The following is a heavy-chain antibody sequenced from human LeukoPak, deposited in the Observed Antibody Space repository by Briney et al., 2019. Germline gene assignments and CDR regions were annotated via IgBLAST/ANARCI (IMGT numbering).Heavy chain of an antibody. Sequence: GGSLRLSCAASGFTFSTYYMTCVRQAPGKGLEWVAGVKQDGSENYYVDSVKGRFTISRDNSKNSLYLQMNSLRAEDTAVYFCARERYCTSTTCYVGVPFDYWGQGTLVTVAS. CDR3: ARERYCTSTTCYVGVPFDY. CDR1: GFTFSTYY. V-gene: IGHV3-7*01. CDR2: VKQDGSEN. J-gene: IGHJ4*02. D-gene: IGHD2-2*01.